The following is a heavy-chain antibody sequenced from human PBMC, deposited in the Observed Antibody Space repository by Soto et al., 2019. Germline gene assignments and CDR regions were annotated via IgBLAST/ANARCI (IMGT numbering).Heavy chain of an antibody. Sequence: QVQLQESGPGLVKPSGTLSLTWAVSGGSISSSNWWSWVRQPPGKGLEWIGEIYHSGSTNYNPSRKRRVTISVEQSKHQFSLKLSSVTAADTAVYYCARIAAAGTWVDYWGQGIRVTVSS. V-gene: IGHV4-4*02. D-gene: IGHD6-13*01. J-gene: IGHJ4*02. CDR3: ARIAAAGTWVDY. CDR2: IYHSGST. CDR1: GGSISSSNW.